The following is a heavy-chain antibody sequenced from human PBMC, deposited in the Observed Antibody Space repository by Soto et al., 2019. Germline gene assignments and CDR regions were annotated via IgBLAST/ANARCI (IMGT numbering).Heavy chain of an antibody. CDR1: GFTFSSYG. V-gene: IGHV3-30*18. J-gene: IGHJ4*02. D-gene: IGHD5-12*01. CDR2: ISFDVNNK. Sequence: QVQLVESGGGVVQPGRSLRLSCAASGFTFSSYGMNWVRQAPGKGLEWVALISFDVNNKYYADSVKGRFTISRDNSKNTLYLQMNSLRTEDTAVYYCAKGMRWLQSGVENYWGQGTLVTVSS. CDR3: AKGMRWLQSGVENY.